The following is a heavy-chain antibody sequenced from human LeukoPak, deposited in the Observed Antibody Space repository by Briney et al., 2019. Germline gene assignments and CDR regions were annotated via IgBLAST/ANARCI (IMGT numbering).Heavy chain of an antibody. Sequence: GGSLRLSCAASGFTFSSYWMSWVRQAPGKGLEWAANIKLDGSEKYYVDSVKGRFTISRDNAKNSLYLQMSSLRAEDTAVYYCAREWLMVRGVRDCWGQGTLVTVSS. CDR1: GFTFSSYW. CDR3: AREWLMVRGVRDC. V-gene: IGHV3-7*03. CDR2: IKLDGSEK. J-gene: IGHJ4*02. D-gene: IGHD3-10*01.